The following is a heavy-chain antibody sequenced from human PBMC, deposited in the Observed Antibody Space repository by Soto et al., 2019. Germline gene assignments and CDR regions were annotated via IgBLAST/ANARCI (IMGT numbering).Heavy chain of an antibody. CDR3: ARDTAGPLDY. CDR2: IASTSIFI. Sequence: PGGSLRLSCAASGFTFSTYTMNWFRQAPGKGLEWVSSIASTSIFIYYADSLKGRFTISRNNARNSLFLQMTSLRPEDTAVYFCARDTAGPLDYWGQGTLVTVSS. J-gene: IGHJ4*02. CDR1: GFTFSTYT. D-gene: IGHD4-17*01. V-gene: IGHV3-21*01.